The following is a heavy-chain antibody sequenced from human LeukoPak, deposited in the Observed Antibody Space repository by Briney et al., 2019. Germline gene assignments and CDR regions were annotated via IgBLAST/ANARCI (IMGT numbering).Heavy chain of an antibody. D-gene: IGHD6-13*01. CDR3: ARDAEDSSSWYVVY. CDR2: IKQDGSEK. Sequence: GGSLRLSCAASGFTFSSYWMSWVRQAPGKGLEWVTNIKQDGSEKYYVDSVKGRFTISRDNVKNSLYLQMNSLRAEDTAVYYCARDAEDSSSWYVVYWGQGTLVTVSS. J-gene: IGHJ4*02. V-gene: IGHV3-7*03. CDR1: GFTFSSYW.